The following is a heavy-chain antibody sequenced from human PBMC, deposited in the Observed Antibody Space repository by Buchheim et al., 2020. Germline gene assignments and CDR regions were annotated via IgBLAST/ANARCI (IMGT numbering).Heavy chain of an antibody. Sequence: QVQLVESGGGVVQPGRSLRLSCAASGFTFSSYAMHWVRQAPGKGLEWVAVISYDGSNKYYADSVKGRFTISRDNPKNTLYLQMNSLRAEDTAVYYCVRGAYYDSSGFPYYWGQGTL. J-gene: IGHJ4*02. CDR2: ISYDGSNK. V-gene: IGHV3-30-3*01. CDR1: GFTFSSYA. CDR3: VRGAYYDSSGFPYY. D-gene: IGHD3-22*01.